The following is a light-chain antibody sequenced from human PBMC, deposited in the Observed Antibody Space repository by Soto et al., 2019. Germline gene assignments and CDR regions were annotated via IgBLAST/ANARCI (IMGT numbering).Light chain of an antibody. CDR3: GTWDSSLSADV. J-gene: IGLJ1*01. CDR2: DNN. CDR1: SSNIGNNY. Sequence: QSVLTEPPSVSAAPGQKVTISCSGSSSNIGNNYVSWYQQLPGTAPKLLIYDNNKRPSGIPDRFSGSKSGTSATLGITGLQTRDEANYYCGTWDSSLSADVFGTGTNVTV. V-gene: IGLV1-51*01.